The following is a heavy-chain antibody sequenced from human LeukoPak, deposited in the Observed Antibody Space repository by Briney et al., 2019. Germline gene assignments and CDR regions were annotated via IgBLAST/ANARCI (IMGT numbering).Heavy chain of an antibody. CDR2: ISYDGSNK. CDR1: GFTFSGYA. CDR3: ARFYSSSWYVAFDI. Sequence: GGSLRLSCAASGFTFSGYAMHWVRQAPGKGLEWVAVISYDGSNKYYADSVKGRFTISRDNAKNSLYLQMNSLRAEDTAVYYCARFYSSSWYVAFDIWGQGTMVTVSS. V-gene: IGHV3-30-3*01. D-gene: IGHD6-13*01. J-gene: IGHJ3*02.